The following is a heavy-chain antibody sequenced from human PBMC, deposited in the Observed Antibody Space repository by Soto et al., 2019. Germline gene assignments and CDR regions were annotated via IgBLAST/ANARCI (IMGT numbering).Heavy chain of an antibody. CDR1: GYSFTGYG. D-gene: IGHD2-2*01. J-gene: IGHJ6*02. Sequence: GASVKVSCKASGYSFTGYGINWVRQAPGQGLEWLGRINAGNGNTKYSQKLQGRVTFTGDTSASTAHMELSSLRSEDTAVYFCARGVENIVVVLDVFGYYGMDVWG. CDR3: ARGVENIVVVLDVFGYYGMDV. CDR2: INAGNGNT. V-gene: IGHV1-3*01.